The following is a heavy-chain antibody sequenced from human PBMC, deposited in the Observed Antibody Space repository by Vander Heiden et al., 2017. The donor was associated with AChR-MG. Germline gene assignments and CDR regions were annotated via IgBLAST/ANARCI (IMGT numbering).Heavy chain of an antibody. Sequence: QVQLVESGGGVVQPGRSLRLSCAASGFPFSTYGMHWVRQAPGKGLEWVAVISYDGSNKYYAESVKGRFTISRDNSKNTLYLQMNSLRAEDTAVYYCVGGSYWKTGVDDAFDIWGQGTMVTVSS. V-gene: IGHV3-30*03. CDR3: VGGSYWKTGVDDAFDI. J-gene: IGHJ3*02. CDR2: ISYDGSNK. CDR1: GFPFSTYG. D-gene: IGHD1-26*01.